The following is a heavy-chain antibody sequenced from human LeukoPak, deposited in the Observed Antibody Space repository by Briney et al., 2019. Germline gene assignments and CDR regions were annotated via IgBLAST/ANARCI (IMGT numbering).Heavy chain of an antibody. J-gene: IGHJ6*02. CDR3: ARSSGFWTSRYYYGMDV. D-gene: IGHD3/OR15-3a*01. Sequence: PSGTLSLTCAVYGGSFSGYYWSWIRQPPGKGLEWIGEINHSGSTNYNPSLKSRVTISVDTSKNQFSLKLSSVTAADTAVYYCARSSGFWTSRYYYGMDVWGQGTTVTVSS. V-gene: IGHV4-34*01. CDR2: INHSGST. CDR1: GGSFSGYY.